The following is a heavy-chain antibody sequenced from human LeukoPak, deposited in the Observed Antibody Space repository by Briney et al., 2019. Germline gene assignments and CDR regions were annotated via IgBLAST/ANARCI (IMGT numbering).Heavy chain of an antibody. V-gene: IGHV1-46*01. Sequence: GASVKVSCKASGYTFTSYYMHWVRQAPGQGLEWMGIINPSGGSTSYAQKFQGRVTMTRDTSTSTVYMELSSLRSEDTAVYYCARGSPNWVGATSHFDYCGQGTLVTVSS. CDR1: GYTFTSYY. D-gene: IGHD1-26*01. CDR3: ARGSPNWVGATSHFDY. J-gene: IGHJ4*02. CDR2: INPSGGST.